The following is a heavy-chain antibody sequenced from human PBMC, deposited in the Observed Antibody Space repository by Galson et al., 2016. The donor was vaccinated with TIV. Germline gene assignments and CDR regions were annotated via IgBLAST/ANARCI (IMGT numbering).Heavy chain of an antibody. CDR3: ARRTHYDSSGYSDAFDV. CDR1: GGSISSDIYY. D-gene: IGHD3-22*01. CDR2: ICYTGST. Sequence: TLSLTCTVSGGSISSDIYYWAWIRQPPGKGLEWIATICYTGSTYYNPSLRSRVSISMDTPKNQFSLKLTSVTAADTAVYYCARRTHYDSSGYSDAFDVWGQGTMVPVSS. J-gene: IGHJ3*01. V-gene: IGHV4-39*01.